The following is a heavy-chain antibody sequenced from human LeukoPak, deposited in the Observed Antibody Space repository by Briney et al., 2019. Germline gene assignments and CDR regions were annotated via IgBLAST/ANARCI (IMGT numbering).Heavy chain of an antibody. V-gene: IGHV4-59*12. CDR2: IYHSGST. CDR3: ARENNWFDP. Sequence: SETLSLTCTVSGGSISSYYWSWIRQPPGKGLEWIGYIYHSGSTYYNPSLKSRVTISVDRSKNQFSLKLSSVTAGDTAVYYCARENNWFDPWGQGTLVTVSS. CDR1: GGSISSYY. J-gene: IGHJ5*02.